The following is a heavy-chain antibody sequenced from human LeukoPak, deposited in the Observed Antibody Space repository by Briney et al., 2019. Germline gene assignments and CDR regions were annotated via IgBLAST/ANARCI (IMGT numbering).Heavy chain of an antibody. V-gene: IGHV1-18*01. Sequence: ASVKVSCKASGYTFTSYGISWVQQAPGQGLEWMGWISAYNGNTNYAQKLQGRVTMTTDTSTSTAYMELRSLRSDDTAVYYCARGRYCSGGSCYSRWFDPWGQGTLVTVSS. CDR1: GYTFTSYG. J-gene: IGHJ5*02. D-gene: IGHD2-15*01. CDR2: ISAYNGNT. CDR3: ARGRYCSGGSCYSRWFDP.